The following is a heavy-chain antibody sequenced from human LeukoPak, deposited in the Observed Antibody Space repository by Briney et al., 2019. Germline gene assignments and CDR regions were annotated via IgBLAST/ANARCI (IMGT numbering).Heavy chain of an antibody. V-gene: IGHV4-59*01. CDR3: ARGGRDYGGNQRIHYYYYYMDV. Sequence: SETLSLTCTVSGGSLSSYYWRWIRQPPGKGLEWIGYIYYSGSTNYNPSLKSRVTISVDTSKNQFSLKLSSVTAADTAVYYCARGGRDYGGNQRIHYYYYYMDVWGKGTTVTVSS. CDR1: GGSLSSYY. D-gene: IGHD4-23*01. CDR2: IYYSGST. J-gene: IGHJ6*03.